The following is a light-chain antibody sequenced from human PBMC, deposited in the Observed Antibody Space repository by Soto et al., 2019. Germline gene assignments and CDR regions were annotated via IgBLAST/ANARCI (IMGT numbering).Light chain of an antibody. J-gene: IGKJ2*01. V-gene: IGKV3-11*01. CDR3: QQRSNWPPYT. Sequence: EIVLTQSPATLSLSPGGRATLSCRASQSVSSYFAWFQRKPGQAPSLLIYDASNRATGIPARFSGSGSGTDFTLTIISIEPEDVAVYYCQQRSNWPPYTFGQGTKLEIK. CDR1: QSVSSY. CDR2: DAS.